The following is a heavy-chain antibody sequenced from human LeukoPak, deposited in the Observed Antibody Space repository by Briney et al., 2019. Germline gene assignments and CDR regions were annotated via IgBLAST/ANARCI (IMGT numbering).Heavy chain of an antibody. V-gene: IGHV4-59*12. CDR2: IYYSGST. Sequence: SETLSLTCTVSGGSISSYYWSWIRQPPGKGLEWIGYIYYSGSTNYNPSLNSRVTISVDKSKNQFSLKLSSVTAADTAVYDCAREGANYYDSSGYYDYWGQGTLVTVSS. J-gene: IGHJ4*02. CDR1: GGSISSYY. CDR3: AREGANYYDSSGYYDY. D-gene: IGHD3-22*01.